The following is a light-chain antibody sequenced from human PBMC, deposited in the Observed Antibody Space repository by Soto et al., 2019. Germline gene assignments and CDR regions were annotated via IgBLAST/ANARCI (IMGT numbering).Light chain of an antibody. CDR2: DTS. Sequence: ETVMTQSPATLSVSPGERATLSCRASHRVGSTLAWYQQKPGQAPRLLMYDTSTRATGIPARFSGSGSGTEFTLTISSLQFDDFVVYYCQHYNNCPWTVGQGTKVEIK. J-gene: IGKJ1*01. V-gene: IGKV3-15*01. CDR1: HRVGST. CDR3: QHYNNCPWT.